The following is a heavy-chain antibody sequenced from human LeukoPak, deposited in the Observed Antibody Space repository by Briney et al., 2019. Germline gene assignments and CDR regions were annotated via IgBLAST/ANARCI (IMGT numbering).Heavy chain of an antibody. CDR3: ARDNVACTHGVCSDLFDY. Sequence: ASVKVSCKASGYTFTIYGISWVRQAPGQGLEWVGWISAYNGNTNYAQKLQGRVTMTTDTSTSTAYLELRSLRSDVTAVYYCARDNVACTHGVCSDLFDYWGQGTLVTVSS. CDR1: GYTFTIYG. V-gene: IGHV1-18*01. CDR2: ISAYNGNT. D-gene: IGHD2-8*01. J-gene: IGHJ4*02.